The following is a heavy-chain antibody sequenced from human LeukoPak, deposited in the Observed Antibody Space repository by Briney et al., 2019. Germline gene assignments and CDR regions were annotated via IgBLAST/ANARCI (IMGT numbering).Heavy chain of an antibody. CDR3: ARDLHDFWSGYNWFDP. J-gene: IGHJ5*02. D-gene: IGHD3-3*01. CDR1: GFTFSSYW. CDR2: IKQDGSEK. V-gene: IGHV3-7*01. Sequence: GGSLRLSCAAPGFTFSSYWMSWVRQAPGKGLEWVANIKQDGSEKYYVDSVKGRFTISRDNAKNSLYLQMNSLRAEDTAVYYCARDLHDFWSGYNWFDPWGQGILVTVSS.